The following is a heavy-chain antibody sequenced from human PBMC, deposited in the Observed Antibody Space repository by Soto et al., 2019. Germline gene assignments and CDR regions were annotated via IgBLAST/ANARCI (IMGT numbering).Heavy chain of an antibody. CDR1: GFTFRSYV. CDR3: ARWGTTGGLDV. Sequence: QVQLVESGGGVVQPGTSLRLSCVGSGFTFRSYVIHWVRQAPGKGLEWVALTSYDASNNFYGDSVKGRFTISRDNARNTVELQRDSLSHEDTALYYCARWGTTGGLDVWGQGTVVSVSS. CDR2: TSYDASNN. D-gene: IGHD3-16*01. V-gene: IGHV3-33*05. J-gene: IGHJ4*02.